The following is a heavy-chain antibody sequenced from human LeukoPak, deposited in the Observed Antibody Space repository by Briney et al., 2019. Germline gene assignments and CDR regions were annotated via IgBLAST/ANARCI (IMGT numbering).Heavy chain of an antibody. CDR3: AKTSGSFYGWFDP. V-gene: IGHV3-23*01. Sequence: GGSLRLSCAASGFTFGTYAMSWVRQAPGKGLEWVSVISGSGGATYYADSVKGRFTISRDNSKNTLYLQMNSLRAEDTAVYYCAKTSGSFYGWFDPWGQGTLVTVSS. CDR2: ISGSGGAT. CDR1: GFTFGTYA. D-gene: IGHD1-26*01. J-gene: IGHJ5*02.